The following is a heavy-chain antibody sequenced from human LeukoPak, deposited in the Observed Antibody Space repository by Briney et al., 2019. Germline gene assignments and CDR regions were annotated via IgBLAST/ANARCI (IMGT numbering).Heavy chain of an antibody. V-gene: IGHV4-59*02. Sequence: PGGSLGLSCAASGVTVSTNHMSWVRQAPGKGLEWIGYIYYTENTNYNPSLKSRVTISVDTSKSQFSLKLSSVTTADTAVYYCAGDSYGFDYWGQGILVTVSS. J-gene: IGHJ4*02. CDR2: IYYTENT. CDR3: AGDSYGFDY. CDR1: GVTVSTNH. D-gene: IGHD5-18*01.